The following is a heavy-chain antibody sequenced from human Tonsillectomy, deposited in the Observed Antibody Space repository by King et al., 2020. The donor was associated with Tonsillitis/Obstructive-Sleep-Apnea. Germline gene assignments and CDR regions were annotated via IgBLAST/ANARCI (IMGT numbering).Heavy chain of an antibody. J-gene: IGHJ3*02. CDR1: GFTFSSYA. D-gene: IGHD3-16*01. Sequence: VQLVESGGGLVQPGGSLRPSCAASGFTFSSYAMSWVRQAPGKGLEWVSGISGSGGSTYYADSAKGRFTISRDNSKNTLYLQMNNLRAEDTAVYYCAKDPPRGGVTGGRAFEIWGQGTMVTVSS. V-gene: IGHV3-23*04. CDR2: ISGSGGST. CDR3: AKDPPRGGVTGGRAFEI.